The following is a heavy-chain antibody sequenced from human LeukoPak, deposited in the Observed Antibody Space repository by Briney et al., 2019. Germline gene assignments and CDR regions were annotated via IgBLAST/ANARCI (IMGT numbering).Heavy chain of an antibody. CDR3: ARTFDDYYGMDV. V-gene: IGHV7-4-1*02. CDR1: GYSFTSHA. D-gene: IGHD3-9*01. CDR2: LNTNTGNP. Sequence: ASVKVSCKASGYSFTSHALNWLRQDPGQGPEWMGWLNTNTGNPTYAQGFTGRFVFSLDTSVSTAYLQISSLKAEDTAVYYCARTFDDYYGMDVWGQGTTVTVSS. J-gene: IGHJ6*02.